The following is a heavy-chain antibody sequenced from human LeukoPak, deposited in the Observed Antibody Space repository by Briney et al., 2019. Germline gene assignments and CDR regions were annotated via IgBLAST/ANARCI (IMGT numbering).Heavy chain of an antibody. D-gene: IGHD3-10*01. CDR1: GGSISSYY. CDR3: ARGRARLWFGELLYGGYFDY. Sequence: PSETLSLTCTVSGGSISSYYWSWVRQPPGQGLEWIGNIYYSGSTNYNPSLKSRVTISVDTSKNQFSLKLSCVTAADTAVYYCARGRARLWFGELLYGGYFDYWGQGTLVTVSS. V-gene: IGHV4-59*12. CDR2: IYYSGST. J-gene: IGHJ4*02.